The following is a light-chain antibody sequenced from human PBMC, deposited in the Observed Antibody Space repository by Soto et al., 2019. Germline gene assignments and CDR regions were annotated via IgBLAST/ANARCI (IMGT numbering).Light chain of an antibody. CDR1: QGISKY. CDR3: QKYNSVPLT. J-gene: IGKJ4*01. Sequence: DIQKTKCPSSLSASVGDRVTITCRASQGISKYLAWYQQKPGKVPKLLIYDASTLQSGVPSRFSGSGSGTDFTLTISSLQPEDVATYYCQKYNSVPLTFGGGTKVEIK. V-gene: IGKV1-27*01. CDR2: DAS.